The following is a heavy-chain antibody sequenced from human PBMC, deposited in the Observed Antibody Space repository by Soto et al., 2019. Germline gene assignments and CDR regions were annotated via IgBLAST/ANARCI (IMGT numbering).Heavy chain of an antibody. Sequence: SLTCTVSGGSITSYYWSWIRQPPGKGLEWIGFIYYSGSTSYNPSLKSRVSISVDTSKNQFSLKLSSVTAADTAVYNCARQVTTSYYYVDYWGQGALVTVSS. CDR1: GGSITSYY. CDR3: ARQVTTSYYYVDY. V-gene: IGHV4-59*08. J-gene: IGHJ4*02. CDR2: IYYSGST. D-gene: IGHD4-17*01.